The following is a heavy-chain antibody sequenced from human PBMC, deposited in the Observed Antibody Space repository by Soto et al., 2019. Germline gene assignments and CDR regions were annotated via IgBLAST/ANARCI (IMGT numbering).Heavy chain of an antibody. Sequence: SVKVSCKASGGAFSSYAISWVRQAPGQGLEWMGGIIPIFGTANYAQKFQGRVTITADESTSTAYMELSSLRSEDTAVYYCAREPEAVAGTYYYGMDVWGQGTTVTVSS. D-gene: IGHD6-19*01. J-gene: IGHJ6*02. CDR3: AREPEAVAGTYYYGMDV. CDR1: GGAFSSYA. V-gene: IGHV1-69*13. CDR2: IIPIFGTA.